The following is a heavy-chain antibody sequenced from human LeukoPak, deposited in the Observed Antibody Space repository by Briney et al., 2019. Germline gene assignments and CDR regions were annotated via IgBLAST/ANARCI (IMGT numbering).Heavy chain of an antibody. CDR3: AILPRAVPAAIANYYYYMDV. CDR2: IWYDGSNK. CDR1: GFTFSSYG. D-gene: IGHD2-2*01. J-gene: IGHJ6*03. V-gene: IGHV3-33*01. Sequence: GRSLRLSCAASGFTFSSYGMHWVRQAPGKGLEWVAVIWYDGSNKYYADSVKGRFTISRDNSKNTLYLQMNSLRAEDTAVYYCAILPRAVPAAIANYYYYMDVWGKGTTVTVSS.